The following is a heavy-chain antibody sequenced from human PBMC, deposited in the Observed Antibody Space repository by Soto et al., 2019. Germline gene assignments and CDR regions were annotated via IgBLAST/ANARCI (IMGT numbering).Heavy chain of an antibody. Sequence: GGSLRLSCAASGFTFSSYAMSWVRQAPGKGLEWVSAISGSGGSTYYADSVKGRFTISRDNSKNTLYLQMNSLRAEDTAVYDCAKDPADSGSYYYFDYWGQGTLVTVSS. CDR1: GFTFSSYA. CDR2: ISGSGGST. CDR3: AKDPADSGSYYYFDY. V-gene: IGHV3-23*01. J-gene: IGHJ4*02. D-gene: IGHD1-26*01.